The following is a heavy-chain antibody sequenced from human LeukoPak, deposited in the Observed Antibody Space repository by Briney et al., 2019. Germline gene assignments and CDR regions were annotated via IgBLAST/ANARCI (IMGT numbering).Heavy chain of an antibody. J-gene: IGHJ4*02. D-gene: IGHD3-22*01. CDR3: AKYSHDSSGSYDY. Sequence: GGSLRLSCAASGFTFSSYGMSWVRQAPGKGLEWVSAISGSDVSTYYTDSMKGRFTISRDNSKNTLYLQMNSLRAEDTAVYYCAKYSHDSSGSYDYWGQGTLVTVSS. V-gene: IGHV3-23*01. CDR1: GFTFSSYG. CDR2: ISGSDVST.